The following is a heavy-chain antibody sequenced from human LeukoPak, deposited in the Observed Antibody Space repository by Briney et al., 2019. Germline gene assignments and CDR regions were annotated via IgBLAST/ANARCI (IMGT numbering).Heavy chain of an antibody. CDR2: INHSGST. CDR3: ARGDWGSPDYYYMDV. CDR1: GGSFSGYY. J-gene: IGHJ6*03. Sequence: PSETLSLTCAVYGGSFSGYYWSWLRQSPEKGLEWIGEINHSGSTNYNPSLKSRVTISIDTSKNQFSLKQSSVTAADTAVYYCARGDWGSPDYYYMDVWGKGTTVTISS. V-gene: IGHV4-34*01. D-gene: IGHD7-27*01.